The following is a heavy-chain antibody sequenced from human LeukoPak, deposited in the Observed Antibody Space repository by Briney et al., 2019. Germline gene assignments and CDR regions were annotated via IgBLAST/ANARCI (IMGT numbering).Heavy chain of an antibody. J-gene: IGHJ4*02. D-gene: IGHD3-10*01. CDR3: ARRSTYASGSIIDH. CDR1: GFSFTTHW. CDR2: IYPGDSDT. V-gene: IGHV5-51*01. Sequence: GESLKISCKGSGFSFTTHWIGWGRQMPGKGLEWMGIIYPGDSDTRYSPSFQGQVTISADKSINTAYLQWSSLKASDTAMYFCARRSTYASGSIIDHWGQGTLVTVSS.